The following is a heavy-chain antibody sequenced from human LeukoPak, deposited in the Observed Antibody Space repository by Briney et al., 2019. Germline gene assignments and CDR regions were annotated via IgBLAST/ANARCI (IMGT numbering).Heavy chain of an antibody. Sequence: SETLSLTCSVSGYSISSGYYWGWIRQPPGEGLEWIGSMYHSGRTYYKPSLKSRVTISIETGNNNVSLKLRSVTAADTAVYYCARAISGYSYGLTYYFDYWGQGTLVTVSS. CDR3: ARAISGYSYGLTYYFDY. J-gene: IGHJ4*02. V-gene: IGHV4-38-2*02. CDR2: MYHSGRT. D-gene: IGHD5-18*01. CDR1: GYSISSGYY.